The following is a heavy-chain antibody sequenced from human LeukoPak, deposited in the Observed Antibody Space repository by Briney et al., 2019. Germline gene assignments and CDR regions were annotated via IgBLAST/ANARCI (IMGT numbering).Heavy chain of an antibody. CDR1: GYTFTGYY. V-gene: IGHV1-46*01. CDR2: INPSGGST. CDR3: ARDLGVVVVAANYFDY. Sequence: ASVKVSCKASGYTFTGYYMHWVRQAPGQGLEWMGIINPSGGSTSYAQKFQGRVTMTRDTSTSTVYMELSSLRSEDTAVYYCARDLGVVVVAANYFDYWGQGTLVTISS. J-gene: IGHJ4*02. D-gene: IGHD2-15*01.